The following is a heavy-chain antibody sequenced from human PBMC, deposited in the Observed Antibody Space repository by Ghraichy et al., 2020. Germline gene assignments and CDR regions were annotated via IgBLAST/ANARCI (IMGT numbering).Heavy chain of an antibody. CDR3: TTGSYSSDSFGFYGGDSDY. Sequence: GESLNISCKGSGYNFPSHWIAWVRQMSGRGLEWMGIIYPDDSDTRYSPSFEGQVTISADKSFSTAYLQWSSLKASDSATYYCTTGSYSSDSFGFYGGDSDYWGQGTLVTVSS. CDR1: GYNFPSHW. V-gene: IGHV5-51*01. D-gene: IGHD3-22*01. CDR2: IYPDDSDT. J-gene: IGHJ4*02.